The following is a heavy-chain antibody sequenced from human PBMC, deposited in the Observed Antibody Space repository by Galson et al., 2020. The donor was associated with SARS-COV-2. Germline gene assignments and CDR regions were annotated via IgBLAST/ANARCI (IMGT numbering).Heavy chain of an antibody. CDR3: ARQGVNMIVLVTVPGWYFDL. Sequence: SETLSLTCTVSGYSVSTTNYWGWVRQPPERGLEWLGSVYPSGTTYYNPSLKSRVTISVDTSKNQFSLRLDSVTAADMALYYCARQGVNMIVLVTVPGWYFDLWGRGTLVTVSS. CDR1: GYSVSTTNY. D-gene: IGHD3-22*01. V-gene: IGHV4-38-2*02. CDR2: VYPSGTT. J-gene: IGHJ2*01.